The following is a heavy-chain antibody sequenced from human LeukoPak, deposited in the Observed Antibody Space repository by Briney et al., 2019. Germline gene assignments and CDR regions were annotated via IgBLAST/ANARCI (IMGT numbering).Heavy chain of an antibody. D-gene: IGHD3-16*02. Sequence: SETLSLTCAVYGGSFSGYYWSWIRQPPGKGLEWIGEINHSGSTNYNPSLKSRVTISVDTSKNQFSLKLSSVTAADTAVYYCAIKGGVIVPGWFDPWGQGTLVTVSS. CDR1: GGSFSGYY. V-gene: IGHV4-34*01. CDR2: INHSGST. J-gene: IGHJ5*02. CDR3: AIKGGVIVPGWFDP.